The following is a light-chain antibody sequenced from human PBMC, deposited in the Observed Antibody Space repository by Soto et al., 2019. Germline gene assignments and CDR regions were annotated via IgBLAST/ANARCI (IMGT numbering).Light chain of an antibody. Sequence: EIVLTQSTATLSLSPGERATLSCRASQSVSSYLAWYQQKPGQAPRLLIYGTSTRVTGIPARFSGSGSGTEFTLTISSLQSEDFAVYYCQQYYNWPLTFGGGTKVDIK. J-gene: IGKJ4*01. CDR1: QSVSSY. CDR2: GTS. CDR3: QQYYNWPLT. V-gene: IGKV3-15*01.